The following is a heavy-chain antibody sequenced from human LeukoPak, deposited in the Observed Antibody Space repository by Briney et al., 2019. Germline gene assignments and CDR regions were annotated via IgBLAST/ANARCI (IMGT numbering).Heavy chain of an antibody. V-gene: IGHV6-1*01. D-gene: IGHD3-10*01. CDR2: TYCRSKWHN. Sequence: SQTLSLTCAISGDSVSSNSAAWNWIRQSPSRGLEWLGRTYCRSKWHNNYAVAVKSRITINPDTSKNQFSLQLNSVTPEDTAVYYCARLSSGSSDPFDSWGQGIPVTVSS. CDR3: ARLSSGSSDPFDS. CDR1: GDSVSSNSAA. J-gene: IGHJ4*02.